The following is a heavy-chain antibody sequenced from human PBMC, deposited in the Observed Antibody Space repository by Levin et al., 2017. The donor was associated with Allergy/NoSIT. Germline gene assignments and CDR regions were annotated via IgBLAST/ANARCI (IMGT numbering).Heavy chain of an antibody. V-gene: IGHV1-18*01. J-gene: IGHJ3*02. CDR1: GYNFNSFG. D-gene: IGHD5-12*01. CDR3: ARGSGFDRAFDI. Sequence: PGESLKISCKASGYNFNSFGISWVRQAPGQGLEWMGWISAYTGNTNYAQRFQDRVTMTTVTSTSTAYMELRSLRSDDTAVYFCARGSGFDRAFDIWGQGTMVTVSS. CDR2: ISAYTGNT.